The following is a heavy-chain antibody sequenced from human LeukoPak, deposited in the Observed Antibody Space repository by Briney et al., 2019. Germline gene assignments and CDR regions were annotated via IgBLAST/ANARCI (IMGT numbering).Heavy chain of an antibody. D-gene: IGHD4-11*01. Sequence: GGSLRLSCAASGFSFYNYDMHWVRHTGKDLEWVSVIAANGDSYYAGSVKGRFTISRDNGNNALYLQMNSLRDGDTAVYYCARGYSYRFDYWGQGTLVTVSS. J-gene: IGHJ4*02. CDR3: ARGYSYRFDY. V-gene: IGHV3-13*01. CDR1: GFSFYNYD. CDR2: IAANGDS.